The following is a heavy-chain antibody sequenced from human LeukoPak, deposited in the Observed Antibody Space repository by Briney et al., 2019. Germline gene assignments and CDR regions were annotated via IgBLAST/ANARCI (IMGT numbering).Heavy chain of an antibody. CDR3: ARGLAVGIVVVVADTVFDY. J-gene: IGHJ4*02. CDR1: GGSFSGYY. D-gene: IGHD2-15*01. Sequence: SGTLSLTCAVYGGSFSGYYWSWIRQPPGKGLEWIGEINNSGSTNYNPSLKSRVTISVDTSKNQFSLKLSSVTAADTAVYYCARGLAVGIVVVVADTVFDYWGQGTLVTVSS. CDR2: INNSGST. V-gene: IGHV4-34*01.